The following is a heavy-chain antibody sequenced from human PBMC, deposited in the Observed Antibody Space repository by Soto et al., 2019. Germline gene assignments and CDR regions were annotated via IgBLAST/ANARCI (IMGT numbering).Heavy chain of an antibody. V-gene: IGHV1-69*01. D-gene: IGHD1-26*01. CDR3: ARDGGRHSGGIDY. CDR1: GGTFSSYS. Sequence: QVQLVQSGAEVKKPGSSVKVSCKASGGTFSSYSINWVRQAPGQGLEWMGEIIPIFGTANYAQKIQGRVTITADESTSTAYMELSILRSEDTAVYACARDGGRHSGGIDYWGQGTLVTVSS. J-gene: IGHJ4*02. CDR2: IIPIFGTA.